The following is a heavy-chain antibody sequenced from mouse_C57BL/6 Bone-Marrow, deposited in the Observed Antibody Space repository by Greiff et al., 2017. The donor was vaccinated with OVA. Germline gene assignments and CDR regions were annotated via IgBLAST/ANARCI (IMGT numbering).Heavy chain of an antibody. D-gene: IGHD1-1*01. J-gene: IGHJ4*01. CDR3: AREGYYGSSYVDYAMDY. V-gene: IGHV1-39*01. CDR2: INPNYGTT. CDR1: GYSFTDYN. Sequence: EVKLQESGPELVKPGASVKISCKASGYSFTDYNMNWVKQSNGKSLEWIGVINPNYGTTSYNQKFKGKATLTVDQSSSTAYMQLNSLTSEDAGVYYWAREGYYGSSYVDYAMDYWGQGTSVTVSS.